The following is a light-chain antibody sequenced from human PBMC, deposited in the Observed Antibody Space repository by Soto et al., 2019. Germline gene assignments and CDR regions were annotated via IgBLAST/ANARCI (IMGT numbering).Light chain of an antibody. J-gene: IGLJ3*02. Sequence: QSVLTQPPSVSGAPGQRVTISCTGSSSNIGADYDVHWYQQLPGTAPKLLIYGDSNRPSGVPDRFSGSESGTSASLAITGLQAEDEADYYCQSYDSSLSAWVFGGGTKLTVL. CDR2: GDS. CDR3: QSYDSSLSAWV. CDR1: SSNIGADYD. V-gene: IGLV1-40*01.